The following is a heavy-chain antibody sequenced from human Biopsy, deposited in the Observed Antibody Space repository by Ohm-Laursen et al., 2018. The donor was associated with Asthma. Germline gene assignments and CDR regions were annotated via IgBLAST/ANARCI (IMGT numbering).Heavy chain of an antibody. CDR2: LIPVLGTP. Sequence: EASVKVSCKASGDSFSNYAISWVRQAPGQGLEWMGGLIPVLGTPDHAQMFEGRVTITADESTSTAYMELSSLSSGDTAVYYCARGYSGSDRIVYYYSGLEVWGQGTTVTVSS. D-gene: IGHD5-12*01. J-gene: IGHJ6*02. CDR1: GDSFSNYA. CDR3: ARGYSGSDRIVYYYSGLEV. V-gene: IGHV1-69*13.